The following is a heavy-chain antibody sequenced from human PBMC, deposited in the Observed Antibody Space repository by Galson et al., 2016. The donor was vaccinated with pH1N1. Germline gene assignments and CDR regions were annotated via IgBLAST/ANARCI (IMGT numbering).Heavy chain of an antibody. CDR2: ISPFFGTP. D-gene: IGHD5-12*01. Sequence: LEWMGGISPFFGTPNYAQKFQGRVTITADESTSTAYMHLSSLRPEDTALYYCARSSSGSDRHFYSGMDVWGQGTAVTDSS. CDR3: ARSSSGSDRHFYSGMDV. V-gene: IGHV1-69*01. J-gene: IGHJ6*02.